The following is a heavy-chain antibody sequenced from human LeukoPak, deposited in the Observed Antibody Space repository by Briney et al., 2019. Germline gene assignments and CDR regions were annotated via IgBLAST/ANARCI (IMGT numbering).Heavy chain of an antibody. D-gene: IGHD3-10*01. V-gene: IGHV3-30*19. J-gene: IGHJ4*02. CDR3: VREGFYESGSLPTFYFDY. Sequence: TGGSLRLSCVASGFPFSSYGMHWVRQAPGKGLEWVAVISSDVNIKYYADSVKGRFTISRDSSSKMVSLQMNSLGTEDTAVYYCVREGFYESGSLPTFYFDYWGQGTLVTVSS. CDR2: ISSDVNIK. CDR1: GFPFSSYG.